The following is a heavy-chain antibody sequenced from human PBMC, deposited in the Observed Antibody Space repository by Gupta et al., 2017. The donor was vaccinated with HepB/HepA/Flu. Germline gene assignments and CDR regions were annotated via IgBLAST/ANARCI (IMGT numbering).Heavy chain of an antibody. CDR1: GDSVSSNSAA. V-gene: IGHV6-1*01. CDR3: ARAKGLPGLSYSDAFDI. CDR2: TYYRSKWYN. D-gene: IGHD1-26*01. Sequence: QVQLQQSGPGLVKPSQPLSLNCAISGDSVSSNSAAWNWIRQSPSRGLEWLGRTYYRSKWYNDYAVSVKSRITINPDTSKNQFSLQLNSVTPEDTAVYYCARAKGLPGLSYSDAFDIWGQGTMVTVSS. J-gene: IGHJ3*02.